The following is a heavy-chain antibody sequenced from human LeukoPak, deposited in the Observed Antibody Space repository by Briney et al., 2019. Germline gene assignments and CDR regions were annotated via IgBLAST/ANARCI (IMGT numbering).Heavy chain of an antibody. CDR1: GYTFTGYY. V-gene: IGHV1-2*02. J-gene: IGHJ4*02. Sequence: GASVKVSCNASGYTFTGYYMHWVRQAPGQGLEWMGWINPNSGGTNYAQKFQGRVTMTRDTSISTAYMELSRLRSDDTAVYYCARFLWRAGGFDYWGQGTLVTVSS. CDR2: INPNSGGT. CDR3: ARFLWRAGGFDY. D-gene: IGHD1-14*01.